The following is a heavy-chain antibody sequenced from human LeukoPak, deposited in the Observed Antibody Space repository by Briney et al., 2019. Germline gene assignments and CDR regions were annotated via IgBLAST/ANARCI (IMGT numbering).Heavy chain of an antibody. CDR1: GGSISSYY. CDR3: AREGRWLQSNWFDP. Sequence: SETLFLTCTVSGGSISSYYWSWIRQPPGKGLEWIGYTYYSGSTNYNPSLKSRVTISVDTSKNQFSLKLSSVTAADTAVYYCAREGRWLQSNWFDPWGQGTLVTVSS. D-gene: IGHD5-24*01. J-gene: IGHJ5*02. CDR2: TYYSGST. V-gene: IGHV4-59*01.